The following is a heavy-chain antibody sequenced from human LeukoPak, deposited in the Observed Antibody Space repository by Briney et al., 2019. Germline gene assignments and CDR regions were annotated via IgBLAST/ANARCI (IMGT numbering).Heavy chain of an antibody. CDR2: IYYSGST. V-gene: IGHV4-59*01. CDR1: GGSFSGYY. Sequence: PSETLSLTCAVYGGSFSGYYWSWIRQPPGKGLEWIGYIYYSGSTNYNPSLKSRVTISVDTSKNQFSLKLSSVTAADTAVYYCARDDSGSYRSLDFWGQGTLVTVSS. D-gene: IGHD1-26*01. CDR3: ARDDSGSYRSLDF. J-gene: IGHJ4*02.